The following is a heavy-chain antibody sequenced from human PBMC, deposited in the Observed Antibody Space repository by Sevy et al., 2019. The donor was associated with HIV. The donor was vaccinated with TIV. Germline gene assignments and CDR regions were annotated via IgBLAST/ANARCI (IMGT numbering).Heavy chain of an antibody. CDR1: GFTFRSFS. D-gene: IGHD1-1*01. J-gene: IGHJ5*01. CDR2: IWYDRRTE. V-gene: IGHV3-33*01. Sequence: GGSLRLSCVASGFTFRSFSMHWVRQAPRKGLEWVAAIWYDRRTERYADSVQGRFTISRDNSKKTLHLQMNSLRAEDTALYYCARDAARVIVPTAGFDSWGQGTLVTVSS. CDR3: ARDAARVIVPTAGFDS.